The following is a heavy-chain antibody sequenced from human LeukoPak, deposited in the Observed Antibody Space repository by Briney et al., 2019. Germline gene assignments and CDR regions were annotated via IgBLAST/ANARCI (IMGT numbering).Heavy chain of an antibody. CDR2: IYHSGST. Sequence: SETLSLTCTVSGGSISSYYWSWIRQPPGKGLEWIGYIYHSGSTNYNPSLKSRVTISVDTSKNQFSLKLSSVTAADTAVYYCARGAAPYYFDYWGQGTLVTVSS. D-gene: IGHD6-25*01. CDR1: GGSISSYY. J-gene: IGHJ4*02. CDR3: ARGAAPYYFDY. V-gene: IGHV4-59*01.